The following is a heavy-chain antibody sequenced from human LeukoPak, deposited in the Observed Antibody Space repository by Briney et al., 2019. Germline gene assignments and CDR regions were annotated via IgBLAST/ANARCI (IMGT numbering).Heavy chain of an antibody. J-gene: IGHJ4*02. V-gene: IGHV1-69*13. CDR1: GGTFSSYA. CDR3: ARLADDSSGSYYFDY. Sequence: ASVKVSCKASGGTFSSYAIDWVRQAPGQGLEWMGGIIPIFGTTNYAQKFQGRVTITAVESMRTAYMELRSLRSDDTAVYYCARLADDSSGSYYFDYWGRGTLVTVSS. D-gene: IGHD3-22*01. CDR2: IIPIFGTT.